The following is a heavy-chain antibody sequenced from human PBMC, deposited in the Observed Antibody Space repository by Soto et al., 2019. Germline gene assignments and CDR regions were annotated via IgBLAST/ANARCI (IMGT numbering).Heavy chain of an antibody. J-gene: IGHJ6*02. CDR1: GYSVTSYW. V-gene: IGHV5-51*01. CDR2: IYPGDSDT. D-gene: IGHD2-21*02. Sequence: GESLKISCKVSGYSVTSYWIGWVRQMPGKGLEWMGIIYPGDSDTRYSPSFQGQVTISADKSISTAYLQWSSLKASDTAMYYCARHRAYGTVVTHFPSYYYGMEVWGQGQTVTVAS. CDR3: ARHRAYGTVVTHFPSYYYGMEV.